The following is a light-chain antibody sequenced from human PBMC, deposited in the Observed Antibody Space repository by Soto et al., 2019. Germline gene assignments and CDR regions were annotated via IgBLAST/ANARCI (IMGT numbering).Light chain of an antibody. V-gene: IGKV4-1*01. CDR3: QQSFGYFTLA. Sequence: DIVLTQSPDSLAVSLGERATINCRSSQTFLYNSNNNHHLAWYQQKPGQSPKLLIYWTSTRESGVPERFIGSGSGAEFTLTISSLQAEDVAVYYCQQSFGYFTLAFGQGTKVEIK. CDR2: WTS. CDR1: QTFLYNSNNNHH. J-gene: IGKJ1*01.